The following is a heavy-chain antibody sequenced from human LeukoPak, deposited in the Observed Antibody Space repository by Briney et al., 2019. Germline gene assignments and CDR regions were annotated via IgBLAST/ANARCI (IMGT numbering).Heavy chain of an antibody. CDR1: GFTVSSNY. CDR2: IYSGGST. CDR3: ARHNTYYYGSGSYYLNWFDP. D-gene: IGHD3-10*01. V-gene: IGHV3-53*01. J-gene: IGHJ5*02. Sequence: GGSLRLSCAASGFTVSSNYMSWVRQAPGKGLEWVSVIYSGGSTYYADSVKGRFTISRNNSKNTLYLQMNSLRAEETAVYYCARHNTYYYGSGSYYLNWFDPWGQGTLVTVSS.